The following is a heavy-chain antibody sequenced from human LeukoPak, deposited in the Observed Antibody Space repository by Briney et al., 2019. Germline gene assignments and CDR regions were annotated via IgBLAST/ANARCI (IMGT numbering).Heavy chain of an antibody. D-gene: IGHD5-24*01. Sequence: ASVKVSCKASGGTFSSYAISWVRQAPGQGLEWMGRIIPILGIANYAQKFQGRVTITADKSTSTAYMELSSLRSEDTAVYYCARGGGLQHFQGFDYWGQGTLVTVSS. J-gene: IGHJ4*02. CDR1: GGTFSSYA. CDR3: ARGGGLQHFQGFDY. CDR2: IIPILGIA. V-gene: IGHV1-69*04.